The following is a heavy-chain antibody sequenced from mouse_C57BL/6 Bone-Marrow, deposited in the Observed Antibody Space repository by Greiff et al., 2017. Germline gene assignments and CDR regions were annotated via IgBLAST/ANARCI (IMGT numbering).Heavy chain of an antibody. J-gene: IGHJ2*01. CDR2: IYPRSGNT. D-gene: IGHD2-2*01. CDR1: GYTFTSYG. Sequence: QVQLKESGAELARPGASVKLSCKASGYTFTSYGISWVKQRPGQGLEWIGEIYPRSGNTYYNEKFKGKATLTADKSSSTAYMELRSLTSEDSAVYFCARGGLLWLRRGLDYWGQGTTLTVSS. CDR3: ARGGLLWLRRGLDY. V-gene: IGHV1-81*01.